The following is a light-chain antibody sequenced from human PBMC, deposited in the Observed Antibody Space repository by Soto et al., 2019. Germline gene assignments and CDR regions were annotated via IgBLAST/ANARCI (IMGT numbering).Light chain of an antibody. CDR2: DVS. V-gene: IGKV1-33*01. Sequence: DIRMSQSPVSLSVYVGGRVTITCQASHDITNYLNWYQQKPGKAPKLLIYDVSKLETGVPSRFSGSGSGTDFTFTISILQPEDITTYFCQLYDDLPITFGQRTLLEVK. CDR1: HDITNY. CDR3: QLYDDLPIT. J-gene: IGKJ5*01.